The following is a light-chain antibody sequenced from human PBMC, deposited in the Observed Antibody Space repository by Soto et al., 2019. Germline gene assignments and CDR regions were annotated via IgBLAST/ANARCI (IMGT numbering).Light chain of an antibody. Sequence: EIVLTQSPGILYLSPGERATVSFRASQSVSSGNLAWYQQIPGQAPRLLLFGASNRTTGIPDRFSGSGSGTDVTLTISRLEPEDFAVYSCQQYGSSPYTFGQGTKLEI. CDR3: QQYGSSPYT. V-gene: IGKV3-20*01. CDR2: GAS. CDR1: QSVSSGN. J-gene: IGKJ2*01.